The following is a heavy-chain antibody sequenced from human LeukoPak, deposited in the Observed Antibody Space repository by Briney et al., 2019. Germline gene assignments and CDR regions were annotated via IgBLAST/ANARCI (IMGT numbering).Heavy chain of an antibody. CDR1: GFSFSTYW. D-gene: IGHD3-9*01. CDR2: IKYDGSEK. Sequence: GGSLRLSCAAAGFSFSTYWMSWVRQAPGKGLEWVANIKYDGSEKYCVDSVKGRFTISRDNAKNSLYLQMNSLRDEDTAEYYCARDRSDILTGYNDAFDIWGQGTMVTVSS. CDR3: ARDRSDILTGYNDAFDI. V-gene: IGHV3-7*01. J-gene: IGHJ3*02.